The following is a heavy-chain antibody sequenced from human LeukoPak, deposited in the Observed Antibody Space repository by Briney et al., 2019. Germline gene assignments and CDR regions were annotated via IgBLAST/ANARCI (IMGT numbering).Heavy chain of an antibody. Sequence: GASVKVSCKASGYTFTGYYMHWVRQAPGQGLEWMGWINPNSGGTNYAQKFQGRVTMTRDTSTSTVYMELSSLRSEDTAVYYCARGPAVDDSSGYYPGWGQGTLVTVSS. V-gene: IGHV1-2*02. CDR2: INPNSGGT. D-gene: IGHD3-22*01. CDR1: GYTFTGYY. CDR3: ARGPAVDDSSGYYPG. J-gene: IGHJ4*02.